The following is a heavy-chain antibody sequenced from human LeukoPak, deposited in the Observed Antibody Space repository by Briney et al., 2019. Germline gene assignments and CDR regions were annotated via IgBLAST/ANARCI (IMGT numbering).Heavy chain of an antibody. CDR1: GGSISSSNW. CDR3: ARVPSQLLLRTGSWFDP. D-gene: IGHD2-15*01. V-gene: IGHV4-4*02. J-gene: IGHJ5*02. Sequence: SGTLSLTCAVSGGSISSSNWWSWVRQPPGKGLEWIGEIYHSGSTNYNPSLKSRVTISVDKSKNQFSLKLSSVTAADTAVYYCARVPSQLLLRTGSWFDPWGQGTLVTVSS. CDR2: IYHSGST.